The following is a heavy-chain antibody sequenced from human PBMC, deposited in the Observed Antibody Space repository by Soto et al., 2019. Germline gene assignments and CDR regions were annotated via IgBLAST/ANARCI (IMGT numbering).Heavy chain of an antibody. CDR2: IYYSGST. Sequence: SETLSLTXTVSGGSISSSSYYWGWIRQPPGKGLEWIGGIYYSGSTYYNPSLKSRVTISVDTSKNQFSLKLSSVTAADTAVYYCARHDGDYYDSSGGFDYWGQGTLVTVSS. CDR1: GGSISSSSYY. D-gene: IGHD3-22*01. V-gene: IGHV4-39*01. CDR3: ARHDGDYYDSSGGFDY. J-gene: IGHJ4*02.